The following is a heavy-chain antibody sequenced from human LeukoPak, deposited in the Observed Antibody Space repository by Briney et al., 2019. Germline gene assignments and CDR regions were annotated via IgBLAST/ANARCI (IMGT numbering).Heavy chain of an antibody. J-gene: IGHJ4*02. CDR2: ITSGSSTI. V-gene: IGHV3-48*04. CDR1: GFTFDSYS. D-gene: IGHD3-3*02. Sequence: GGSLRLSCAASGFTFDSYSMSWVRQAPGKGLEWVSYITSGSSTIYYPDSVKGRFTISRYNAKNSLYLQMNSLRAEDTAVYYCARDRRAIYDYWGQGTLVTVSS. CDR3: ARDRRAIYDY.